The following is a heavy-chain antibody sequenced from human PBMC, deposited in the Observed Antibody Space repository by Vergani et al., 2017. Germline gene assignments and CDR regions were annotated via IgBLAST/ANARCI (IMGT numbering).Heavy chain of an antibody. V-gene: IGHV2-70*01. Sequence: QVTLRESGPALVKPTQTLTLTCTFSGFSLSTSGMCVSWIRQPPGKALEWLALIDWDDDKYYSTSLKTRLTISKDTSQNQVVLTMNNMDPVDTATYYCARNRAYDFWSGYSFGFDYWGQGTLVTVSS. CDR3: ARNRAYDFWSGYSFGFDY. D-gene: IGHD3-3*01. CDR2: IDWDDDK. J-gene: IGHJ4*02. CDR1: GFSLSTSGMC.